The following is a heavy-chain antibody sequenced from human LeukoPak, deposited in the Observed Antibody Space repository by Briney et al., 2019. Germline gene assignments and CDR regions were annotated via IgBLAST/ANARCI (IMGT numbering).Heavy chain of an antibody. Sequence: SETLSLTCVVYGVSFSAYYWSWLRQPPGKGLEWVAEINHSGSTNYSPSLKSRVTISVDTSKNQFSLKLSCVTAADTAVYYCARVGAGGPRRALDVWGQGTMVTVSS. CDR2: INHSGST. J-gene: IGHJ3*01. V-gene: IGHV4-34*01. D-gene: IGHD6-13*01. CDR1: GVSFSAYY. CDR3: ARVGAGGPRRALDV.